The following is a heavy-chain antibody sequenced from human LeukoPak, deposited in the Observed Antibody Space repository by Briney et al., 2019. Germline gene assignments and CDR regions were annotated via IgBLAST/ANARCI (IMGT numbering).Heavy chain of an antibody. D-gene: IGHD5-12*01. J-gene: IGHJ4*02. CDR3: TTDPKWLRFLGDTLDY. CDR2: IKSKTDGCTT. V-gene: IGHV3-15*01. Sequence: GGSLRLSCAASGFTFSNAWMSWVRQAPGKGLEWVGRIKSKTDGCTTDYAAPVKGRFTISRDDSKNTLYLQMNSLKTEDTAVYYCTTDPKWLRFLGDTLDYWGQGTLVTVSS. CDR1: GFTFSNAW.